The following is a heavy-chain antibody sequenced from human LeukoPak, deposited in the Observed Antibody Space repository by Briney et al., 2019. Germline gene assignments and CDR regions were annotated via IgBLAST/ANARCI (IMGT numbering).Heavy chain of an antibody. D-gene: IGHD1-1*01. J-gene: IGHJ4*02. CDR2: IYFDGST. V-gene: IGHV4-59*01. CDR3: ARWANWHHDY. CDR1: GGSISPYY. Sequence: PSETLSLTCTVSGGSISPYYWSWIRQPPGKGLEWIGYIYFDGSTNYNPSLKSRVTISVDTSKNQFSLKLNSVTAADSAVYYCARWANWHHDYWGQGTLVTVSS.